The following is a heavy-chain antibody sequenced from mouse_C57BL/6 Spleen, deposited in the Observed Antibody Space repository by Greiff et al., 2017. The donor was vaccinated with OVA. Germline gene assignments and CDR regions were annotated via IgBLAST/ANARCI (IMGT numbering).Heavy chain of an antibody. J-gene: IGHJ1*03. CDR1: GFTFSSYA. V-gene: IGHV5-9-1*02. CDR3: TRGLYYGSSLRYFDV. D-gene: IGHD1-1*01. Sequence: EVQGVESGEGLVKPGGSLKLSCAASGFTFSSYAMSWVRQTPEKRLEWVAYISSGGDYIYYADTVKGRFTISRDNARNTLYLQMSSLKSEDTAMYYCTRGLYYGSSLRYFDVWGTGTTVTVSS. CDR2: ISSGGDYI.